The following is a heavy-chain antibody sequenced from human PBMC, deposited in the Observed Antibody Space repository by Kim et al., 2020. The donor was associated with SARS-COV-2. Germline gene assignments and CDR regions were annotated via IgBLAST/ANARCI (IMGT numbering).Heavy chain of an antibody. CDR1: GGSFSGYY. V-gene: IGHV4-34*01. CDR2: INHSGST. Sequence: SETLSLTCAVYGGSFSGYYWSWIRQPPGKGLEWIGEINHSGSTNYNPSLKSRVTISVDTSKNQFSLKLSSVTAADTAVYYCAREPLYVVQLERLGGMDVWGQGTTVTVSS. D-gene: IGHD1-1*01. J-gene: IGHJ6*02. CDR3: AREPLYVVQLERLGGMDV.